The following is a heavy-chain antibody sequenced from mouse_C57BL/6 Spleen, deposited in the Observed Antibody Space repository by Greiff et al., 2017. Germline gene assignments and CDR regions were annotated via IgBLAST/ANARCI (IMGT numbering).Heavy chain of an antibody. J-gene: IGHJ3*01. CDR1: GYAFTNYL. CDR2: INPGSGGT. D-gene: IGHD1-1*01. Sequence: QVQLKQSGAELVRPGTSVKVSCKASGYAFTNYLIEWVKQRPGQGLEWIGVINPGSGGTNYNEKFKGKAKLTADKSSSTAYMQLSSLTSEDSAVYFCATNYYGSPAWFAYWGQGTLVTVSA. V-gene: IGHV1-54*01. CDR3: ATNYYGSPAWFAY.